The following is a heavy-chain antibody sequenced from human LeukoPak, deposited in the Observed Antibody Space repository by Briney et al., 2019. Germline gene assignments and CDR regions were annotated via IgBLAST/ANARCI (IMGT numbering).Heavy chain of an antibody. V-gene: IGHV3-74*01. CDR1: GFTFSDYY. J-gene: IGHJ4*02. D-gene: IGHD3-22*01. CDR2: INTDGTTT. Sequence: GGSLRLSCAASGFTFSDYYMSWIRQAPGKGLVWVSRINTDGTTTTYADSVKGRFSISRDNAKNTLYLQMNSLRAEDTALYYCARDYKSGDSSQIDYWGQGTLVTVSS. CDR3: ARDYKSGDSSQIDY.